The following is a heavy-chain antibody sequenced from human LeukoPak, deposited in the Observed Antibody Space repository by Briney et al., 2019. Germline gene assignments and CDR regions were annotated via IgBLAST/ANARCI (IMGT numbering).Heavy chain of an antibody. CDR2: IKHDGSEI. Sequence: GGSLRLSCAASGFTFRSYWMSWVRQAPGKGLEWVANIKHDGSEIYYVDSVKGRFTISRDNAKDSLYLQMNSPRAEDTALYYCARDPYGDYGDCFDYWGQGTLATVSS. CDR1: GFTFRSYW. V-gene: IGHV3-7*01. D-gene: IGHD4-17*01. CDR3: ARDPYGDYGDCFDY. J-gene: IGHJ4*02.